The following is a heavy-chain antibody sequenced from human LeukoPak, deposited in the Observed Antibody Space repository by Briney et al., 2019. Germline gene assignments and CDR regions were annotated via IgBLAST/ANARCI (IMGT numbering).Heavy chain of an antibody. Sequence: SETLSLTCTVSGGSLSSYYWSWVRQPPGKGLEWIGYIYYSGSTNYNPSLTSRVTISVDTSNNQFSLKLSSVTAADTAVYYCARDLEDYDFWSGYFDYWGQGTLVTVSS. V-gene: IGHV4-59*01. CDR3: ARDLEDYDFWSGYFDY. CDR2: IYYSGST. D-gene: IGHD3-3*01. CDR1: GGSLSSYY. J-gene: IGHJ4*02.